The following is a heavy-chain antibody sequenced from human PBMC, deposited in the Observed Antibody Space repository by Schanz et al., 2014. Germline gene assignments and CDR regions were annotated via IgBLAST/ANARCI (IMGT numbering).Heavy chain of an antibody. J-gene: IGHJ4*02. V-gene: IGHV3-7*01. D-gene: IGHD3-3*01. CDR1: GFTFSSYA. CDR3: ARDKGGYYPFDY. Sequence: EGQLVQSGGGLVQPGGSLRLSCAASGFTFSSYAMSWVRQPPGKGLEWMTNIKQDGIGKYYVDAVKGRFTISRDNAKNSLYLQINSLTADDTAVYYCARDKGGYYPFDYWGQGTLVTVSS. CDR2: IKQDGIGK.